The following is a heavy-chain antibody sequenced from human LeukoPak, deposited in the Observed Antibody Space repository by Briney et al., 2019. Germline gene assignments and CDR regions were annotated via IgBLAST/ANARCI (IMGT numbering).Heavy chain of an antibody. CDR2: IRYDGSNK. Sequence: GGSLRLSCAASGSTFSSYEMNWVRQAPGKGLEWVAFIRYDGSNKYYADSVKGRFTISRDNSKNTLYLQMNSLRAEDTAVYYCAKDFYDIVVVPAAMHFDYWGQGTLVTVSS. CDR3: AKDFYDIVVVPAAMHFDY. D-gene: IGHD2-2*01. V-gene: IGHV3-30*02. CDR1: GSTFSSYE. J-gene: IGHJ4*02.